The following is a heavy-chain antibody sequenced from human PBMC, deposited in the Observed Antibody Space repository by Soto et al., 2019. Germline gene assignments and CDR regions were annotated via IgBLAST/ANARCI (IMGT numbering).Heavy chain of an antibody. D-gene: IGHD2-15*01. J-gene: IGHJ6*02. CDR1: GFSLTTSGMC. V-gene: IGHV2-70*01. Sequence: SGPTLVNPKQTLTLTCNFSGFSLTTSGMCVSWNRQTPGKALEWLALIDWDVDKYYSTSLKTRLTISKDNSKNQVVLTMTSMDPLDAATYYCARIRGYCSGGRCHSNSYGMDVWGQGTTVTVSS. CDR3: ARIRGYCSGGRCHSNSYGMDV. CDR2: IDWDVDK.